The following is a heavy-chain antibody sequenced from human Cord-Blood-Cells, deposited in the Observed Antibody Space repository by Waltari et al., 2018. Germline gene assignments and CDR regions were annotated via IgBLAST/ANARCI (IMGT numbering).Heavy chain of an antibody. D-gene: IGHD2-2*01. CDR3: ASGYCSSTSCPMKDY. V-gene: IGHV3-9*01. CDR1: GSTFDDYA. Sequence: EVQLVESGGGLVQPGRSLRLPCAASGSTFDDYAMRWVRQAPGKGLEWVSGISWNSGSIGYADSVKGRFTISRDNAKNSLYLQMNSLRAEDTALYYCASGYCSSTSCPMKDYWGQGTLVTVSS. J-gene: IGHJ4*02. CDR2: ISWNSGSI.